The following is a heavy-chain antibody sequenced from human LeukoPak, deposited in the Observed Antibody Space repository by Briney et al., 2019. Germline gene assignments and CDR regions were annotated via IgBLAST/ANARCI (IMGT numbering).Heavy chain of an antibody. CDR3: ARGRGLGVVSPYFDH. CDR2: IYGDGRT. CDR1: GFSVSNNY. J-gene: IGHJ4*02. D-gene: IGHD3-3*01. V-gene: IGHV3-53*01. Sequence: GGSLRLSCVVSGFSVSNNYIIWVRQAPGNGLERVSVIYGDGRTSHSASVRGRFTISRDNSKNIVSLQMNNLRAKDTAVYYCARGRGLGVVSPYFDHWGQGTLVIVSS.